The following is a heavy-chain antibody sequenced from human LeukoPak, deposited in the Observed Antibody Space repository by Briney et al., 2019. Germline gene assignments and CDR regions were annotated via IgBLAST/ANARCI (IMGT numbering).Heavy chain of an antibody. Sequence: ASVKASCKVSGYTLTELSMHWVRQAPGKGLEWMGGFDPEDGETIYAQKFQGRVTMTEDTSSDTAYMELSSLRSEDTAVYYCATVATDCGGDCYPGHPYYFDYWGQGTLVTVSS. CDR1: GYTLTELS. D-gene: IGHD2-21*02. V-gene: IGHV1-24*01. CDR3: ATVATDCGGDCYPGHPYYFDY. J-gene: IGHJ4*02. CDR2: FDPEDGET.